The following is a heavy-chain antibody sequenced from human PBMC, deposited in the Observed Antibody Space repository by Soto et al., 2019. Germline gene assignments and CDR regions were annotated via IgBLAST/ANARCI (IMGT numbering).Heavy chain of an antibody. Sequence: EVQLLESGGGLVQPGGSLRLSCAASGFTFSSYAMSWVRQAPGKGLEWVSAISGSGGSTYYADSVKGRFTISRDNSKNTLYLQMNSLRADDTAVYYCAKEVIFCSSTSCYARLFDYWGQGTLVTVSS. CDR2: ISGSGGST. J-gene: IGHJ4*02. CDR1: GFTFSSYA. CDR3: AKEVIFCSSTSCYARLFDY. D-gene: IGHD2-2*01. V-gene: IGHV3-23*01.